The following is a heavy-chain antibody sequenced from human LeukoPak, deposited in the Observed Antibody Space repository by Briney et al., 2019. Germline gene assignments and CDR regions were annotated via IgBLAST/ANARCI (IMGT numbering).Heavy chain of an antibody. CDR3: ARNYCDSGGGHWYFDL. J-gene: IGHJ2*01. Sequence: SQTLSLTCAISGDRVSRNGAAWNWIRQSPSRGLEWLGRTYYRSKWYNDYVVSVKSRITINPDTSKNQFSLQLNSVTSEDTALYYCARNYCDSGGGHWYFDLWGRGTLVTVSS. CDR2: TYYRSKWYN. D-gene: IGHD3-22*01. V-gene: IGHV6-1*01. CDR1: GDRVSRNGAA.